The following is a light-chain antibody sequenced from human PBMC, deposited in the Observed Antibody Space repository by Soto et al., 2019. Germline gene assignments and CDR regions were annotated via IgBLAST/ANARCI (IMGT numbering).Light chain of an antibody. CDR1: QSVSSSF. CDR2: GAS. V-gene: IGKV3-20*01. CDR3: QQYGMSGK. J-gene: IGKJ1*01. Sequence: IELAHYPCTLRWARGERATLCCRASQSVSSSFLAWYQQKPGQAPRLLIYGASSSATGIPVMFSCSGCGQAFSLTITSLAAEDFAVYYCQQYGMSGKFGRGTKVDIK.